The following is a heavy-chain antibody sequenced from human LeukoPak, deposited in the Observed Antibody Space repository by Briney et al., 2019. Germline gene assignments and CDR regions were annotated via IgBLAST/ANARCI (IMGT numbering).Heavy chain of an antibody. J-gene: IGHJ3*02. V-gene: IGHV3-33*01. CDR2: IWYDGSNK. Sequence: GTSLRLSCAASGFIFSGNAIHWVRQAPGKGLEWVAQIWYDGSNKYYADSVKGRFTISRDNSKNAAYLQMNSLRVEDTAVYYCARDGQTDSPYAFDIWGQGTMVTASS. D-gene: IGHD3-22*01. CDR3: ARDGQTDSPYAFDI. CDR1: GFIFSGNA.